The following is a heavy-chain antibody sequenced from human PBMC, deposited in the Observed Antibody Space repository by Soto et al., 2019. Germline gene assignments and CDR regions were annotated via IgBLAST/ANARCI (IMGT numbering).Heavy chain of an antibody. CDR2: INHSGST. V-gene: IGHV4-34*01. CDR3: ARDKITGLVAY. J-gene: IGHJ4*02. Sequence: QVQLQQWGAGLLKPSETLSLTCAVYGGSFSGYYWTWIRQPPGTGLEWIGEINHSGSTNYNPSLKSPVTISVDTSKNQFSMKLTSVTAADTAVYYCARDKITGLVAYWGQGTLVTVSS. CDR1: GGSFSGYY. D-gene: IGHD2-8*02.